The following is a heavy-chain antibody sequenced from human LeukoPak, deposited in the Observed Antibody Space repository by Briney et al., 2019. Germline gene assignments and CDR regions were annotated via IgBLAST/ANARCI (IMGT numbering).Heavy chain of an antibody. CDR3: ARFSSGYSRDAFDI. CDR1: GDSISSDDYY. V-gene: IGHV4-30-4*01. CDR2: IYYSGST. D-gene: IGHD3-22*01. Sequence: SQTLYLTCTVSGDSISSDDYYRSWIRQPPGKGLEWIGYIYYSGSTYYNPSLKSRVTISVDTSKNQFSLKLSSVTAADAAVYYCARFSSGYSRDAFDIWGQGTMVTVSS. J-gene: IGHJ3*02.